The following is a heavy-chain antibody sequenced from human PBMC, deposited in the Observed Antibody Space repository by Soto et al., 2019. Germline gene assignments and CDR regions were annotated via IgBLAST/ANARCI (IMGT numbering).Heavy chain of an antibody. CDR1: GYTFTSYG. J-gene: IGHJ5*02. Sequence: ASVKGSCKASGYTFTSYGISWVRQAPGQGLEWMGWISAYNGNTNYAQKLQGRVTMTTDTSTSTAYMELRSLRSDDTAVYYCARGCSSTSCYWDNWFDPWGQGTLVTVSS. V-gene: IGHV1-18*04. CDR3: ARGCSSTSCYWDNWFDP. CDR2: ISAYNGNT. D-gene: IGHD2-2*01.